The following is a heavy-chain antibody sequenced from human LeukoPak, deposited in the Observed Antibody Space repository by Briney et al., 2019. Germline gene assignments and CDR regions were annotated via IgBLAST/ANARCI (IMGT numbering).Heavy chain of an antibody. Sequence: GASVKVSCKASGYTFTGYYMHWVRQAPGQGLEWMGWINPNSGGTNYAQKFQGRVTMTRDTSISTAYMELSRLRSDDTAVYYCARDSRYCSSTSCYRGAFDIWGQGTMVTVSS. CDR2: INPNSGGT. D-gene: IGHD2-2*01. V-gene: IGHV1-2*02. CDR3: ARDSRYCSSTSCYRGAFDI. CDR1: GYTFTGYY. J-gene: IGHJ3*02.